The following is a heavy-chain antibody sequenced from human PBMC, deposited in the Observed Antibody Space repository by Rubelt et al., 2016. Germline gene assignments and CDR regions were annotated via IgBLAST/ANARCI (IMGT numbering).Heavy chain of an antibody. CDR1: GGSLSGYY. CDR2: IYSDGSA. D-gene: IGHD6-13*01. CDR3: ARAIAAAGTKTYYYGMDV. J-gene: IGHJ6*02. Sequence: VQLQQWGAGLLKPSETLSLTCAVYGGSLSGYYWSWIRQSPGKGLEWVSVIYSDGSAYNADSLKGRFTISRDKSKNTLYLQMNGLRAEDTAVYYCARAIAAAGTKTYYYGMDVWGQGTAVTVSS. V-gene: IGHV3-66*01.